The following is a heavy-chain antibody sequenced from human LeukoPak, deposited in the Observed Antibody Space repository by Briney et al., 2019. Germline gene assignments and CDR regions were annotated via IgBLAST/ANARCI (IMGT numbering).Heavy chain of an antibody. D-gene: IGHD5-18*01. CDR2: IYYSGST. Sequence: SEILSLTCTVPGGSISSYYWSWIRQPPGKGLEWIGYIYYSGSTNYNPSLKSRVTISVDTSKNHFSLNLSSVTAADTAVYYCARHRYSYGAYYFDYWGQGALVTVSS. V-gene: IGHV4-59*08. CDR3: ARHRYSYGAYYFDY. J-gene: IGHJ4*02. CDR1: GGSISSYY.